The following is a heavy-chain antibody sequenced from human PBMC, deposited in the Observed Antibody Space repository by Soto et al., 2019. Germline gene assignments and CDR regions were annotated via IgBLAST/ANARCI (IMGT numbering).Heavy chain of an antibody. CDR3: ARDKMVYTYGSGTFDY. V-gene: IGHV1-18*04. CDR1: GFTFTSFG. CDR2: ISAYNGDT. Sequence: QIHLVQSGSEVKKPGASVKVSCKASGFTFTSFGISWVRQAPGQGLEWMGWISAYNGDTDIAQRVQGRVTLTTDTSTNTAYMELGRLRSDDTAVYYCARDKMVYTYGSGTFDYWGQGTVVTVSS. D-gene: IGHD3-10*01. J-gene: IGHJ4*02.